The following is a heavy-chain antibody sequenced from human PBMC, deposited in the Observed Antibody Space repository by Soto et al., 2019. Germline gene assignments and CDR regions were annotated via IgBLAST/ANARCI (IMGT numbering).Heavy chain of an antibody. CDR1: GFIFSDSI. V-gene: IGHV3-73*01. CDR3: TRLAFSTSWYGFDS. D-gene: IGHD6-13*01. J-gene: IGHJ4*02. Sequence: GGSLRLSCAASGFIFSDSIINWVRQASGKGLEWVGRIKSKAENYATAYSASVNGRFTISRDDSNNMAYLQVISLKAEDTALYYCTRLAFSTSWYGFDSWGQGTLVTVSS. CDR2: IKSKAENYAT.